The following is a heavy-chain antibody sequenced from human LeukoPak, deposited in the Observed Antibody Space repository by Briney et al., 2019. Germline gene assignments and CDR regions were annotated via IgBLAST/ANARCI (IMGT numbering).Heavy chain of an antibody. Sequence: GGSLRLSCAASGFSFSSYSMRWVRQAPGKGLEWVSSISGRSDGPYYADSVKGRFTTSRDNSKSTMYLQINNVRAEDAAVYYCAKDPLNYGGHYFDNWGQGTRVTVSS. CDR2: ISGRSDGP. D-gene: IGHD4-23*01. J-gene: IGHJ4*02. CDR3: AKDPLNYGGHYFDN. CDR1: GFSFSSYS. V-gene: IGHV3-23*01.